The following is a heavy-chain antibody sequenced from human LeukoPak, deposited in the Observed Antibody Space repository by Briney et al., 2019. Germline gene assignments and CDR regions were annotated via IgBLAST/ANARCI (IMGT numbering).Heavy chain of an antibody. J-gene: IGHJ4*02. D-gene: IGHD3-10*01. CDR2: IDAGNGRT. CDR3: ALGSEGSGSYHFDY. V-gene: IGHV1-3*03. Sequence: ASVKVSCKASGYDFTKYAVQWVRQAPGQRLEWMGWIDAGNGRTKYSQDFQGRVTISRDTSASIAYMELSSLRSDDMAVYYCALGSEGSGSYHFDYWGQGTLVTVSS. CDR1: GYDFTKYA.